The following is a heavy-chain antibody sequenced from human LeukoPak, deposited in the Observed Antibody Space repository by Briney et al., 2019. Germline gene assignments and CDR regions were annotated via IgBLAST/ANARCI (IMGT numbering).Heavy chain of an antibody. CDR1: GGTFSSYA. CDR3: ARVSSLDYYYYYMDV. V-gene: IGHV1-69*05. J-gene: IGHJ6*03. Sequence: EASVTVSCKASGGTFSSYAISWVRQAPGQGLEWMGGIIPIFGTANYAQKFQGRVTITTDESTSTAYMELSSLTSEDTAVYYCARVSSLDYYYYYMDVWGKGTTVTVSS. CDR2: IIPIFGTA.